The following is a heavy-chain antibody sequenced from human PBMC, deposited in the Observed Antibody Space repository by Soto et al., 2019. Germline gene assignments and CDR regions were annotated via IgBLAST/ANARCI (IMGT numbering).Heavy chain of an antibody. CDR1: GFTFSSYG. CDR3: ARGLDNYFDY. J-gene: IGHJ4*02. V-gene: IGHV3-33*01. D-gene: IGHD6-6*01. Sequence: GGSLRLSCASSGFTFSSYGMHWVRQAPGKGLEWVVVIWYDGSNKYYADSVKGRFTISRDNSKNTLYLQMNSLRAEDTAVYYCARGLDNYFDYWGQGTLVTVSS. CDR2: IWYDGSNK.